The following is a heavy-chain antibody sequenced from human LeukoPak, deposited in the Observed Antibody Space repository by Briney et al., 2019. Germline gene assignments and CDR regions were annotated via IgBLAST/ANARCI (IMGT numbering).Heavy chain of an antibody. CDR3: ASRTTGTTAFDY. D-gene: IGHD1-1*01. CDR1: GGTFSSYA. Sequence: ASVKVSCKASGGTFSSYAISWVRQAPGQGLEWMGMINPSGGSTSYAQKFQGRVTMTRDTSTSTVYMELSSLRSEDTAVYYCASRTTGTTAFDYWGQGTLVTVSS. J-gene: IGHJ4*02. CDR2: INPSGGST. V-gene: IGHV1-46*01.